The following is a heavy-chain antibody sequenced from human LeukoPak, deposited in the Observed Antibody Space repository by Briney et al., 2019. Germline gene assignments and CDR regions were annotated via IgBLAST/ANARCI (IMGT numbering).Heavy chain of an antibody. V-gene: IGHV3-64*01. J-gene: IGHJ4*02. CDR1: GFTFSSYY. CDR3: ARNAAAGGIGGLDY. D-gene: IGHD6-13*01. CDR2: INGNGGTT. Sequence: GGSLRLSCAASGFTFSSYYMHWVRQASGKGLECVSAINGNGGTTYYAKSVKGRFTISRDNSKNTLYLQMGSLRDEDVAVYYCARNAAAGGIGGLDYWGQGTLVTVSS.